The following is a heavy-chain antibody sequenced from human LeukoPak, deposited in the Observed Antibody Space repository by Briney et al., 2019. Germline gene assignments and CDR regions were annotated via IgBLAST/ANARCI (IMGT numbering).Heavy chain of an antibody. D-gene: IGHD3-10*01. Sequence: SETLSLTCTVSGGSISTSNWWNWVRQPPGKGLQWIGEIYHSGSTNYNPSLKSRVTISVDSSKNQFSLKVRSVTAADTAVYYCARGRSHTAGILMVRGARSDYYYYMDVWGKGTTVTVSS. J-gene: IGHJ6*03. CDR2: IYHSGST. CDR3: ARGRSHTAGILMVRGARSDYYYYMDV. CDR1: GGSISTSNW. V-gene: IGHV4-4*02.